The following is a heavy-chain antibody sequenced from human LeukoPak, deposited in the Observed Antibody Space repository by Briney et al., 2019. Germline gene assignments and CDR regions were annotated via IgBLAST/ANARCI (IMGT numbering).Heavy chain of an antibody. CDR1: GFTFSSYA. J-gene: IGHJ4*02. D-gene: IGHD4-11*01. CDR2: ISSSSSYI. V-gene: IGHV3-21*01. Sequence: GGSLRLSRAASGFTFSSYAMTWVRQAPGKGLEWVSSISSSSSYIYYADSVKGRFAISRDNAKNSLYLQMNSLRAEDTAVYYCARASYRNSFAADYWGQGTLVTVSS. CDR3: ARASYRNSFAADY.